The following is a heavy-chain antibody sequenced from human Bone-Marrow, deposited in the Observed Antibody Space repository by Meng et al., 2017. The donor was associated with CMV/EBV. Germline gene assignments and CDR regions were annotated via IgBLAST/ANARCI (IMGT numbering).Heavy chain of an antibody. CDR1: FSSYS. CDR2: ISSSSSFI. J-gene: IGHJ1*01. V-gene: IGHV3-21*01. Sequence: FSSYSMNWVRQAPGKGLEWVSSISSSSSFIYYADSVKGQFTISRDNAKNSLYLQMNSLRAEDTAVYYCARDPSVIGPPGTTQRRYFHHWGQGTLVTVSS. CDR3: ARDPSVIGPPGTTQRRYFHH. D-gene: IGHD1-14*01.